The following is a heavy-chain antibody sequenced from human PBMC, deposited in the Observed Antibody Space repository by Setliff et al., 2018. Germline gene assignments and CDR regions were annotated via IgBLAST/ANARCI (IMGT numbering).Heavy chain of an antibody. CDR2: IWYDGSKT. D-gene: IGHD2-15*01. CDR3: ARSDGGSSGLDY. Sequence: QPGGSLRLSCAASGFTLSTYAMRWVRQAPGKGLEWVAVIWYDGSKTYYAASVKGRFTISRDSSKNTLYLQMNSLTAEDTAMYYCARSDGGSSGLDYWGQGTLVTVSS. V-gene: IGHV3-33*08. CDR1: GFTLSTYA. J-gene: IGHJ4*02.